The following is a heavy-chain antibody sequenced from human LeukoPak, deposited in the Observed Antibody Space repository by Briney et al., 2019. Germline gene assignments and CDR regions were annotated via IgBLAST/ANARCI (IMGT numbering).Heavy chain of an antibody. CDR3: ARTYERALDY. V-gene: IGHV3-48*01. Sequence: GGSLRLSCAASGFTFSSYHMTWVRQAPGKGLEWISYISIISTTIYYADSVKGRFTISRDDAKNSVYLQMNSLRAEDTAVYYCARTYERALDYWGQGTLVTVSS. D-gene: IGHD3-3*01. CDR1: GFTFSSYH. CDR2: ISIISTTI. J-gene: IGHJ4*02.